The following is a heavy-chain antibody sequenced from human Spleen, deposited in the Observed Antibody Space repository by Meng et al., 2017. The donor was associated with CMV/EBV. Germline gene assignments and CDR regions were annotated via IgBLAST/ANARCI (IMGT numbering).Heavy chain of an antibody. CDR1: GFTFSSYA. J-gene: IGHJ4*02. Sequence: GESLKISCATSGFTFSSYAMTWVRQAPGKGLEWVGRIKSKTDGGTTDYVAPVKGRFTISRDDSKNTLYLQMNSLKTEDTAVYYCTTNLRDWGQGTLVTVSS. D-gene: IGHD3-10*01. V-gene: IGHV3-15*01. CDR2: IKSKTDGGTT. CDR3: TTNLRD.